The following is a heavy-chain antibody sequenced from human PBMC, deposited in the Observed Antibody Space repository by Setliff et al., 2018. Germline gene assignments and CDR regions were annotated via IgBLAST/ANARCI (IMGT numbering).Heavy chain of an antibody. CDR3: TRHEDRNKCTSSSCYHENDAFDV. J-gene: IGHJ3*01. CDR2: IYHGDSDT. Sequence: GESLKIPCKASGYIFPNYWIGWVRQMPGKGLEWMGVIYHGDSDTRYSPSFQGQVTISADKSINTAYLQWSRLKASDTAIYYGTRHEDRNKCTSSSCYHENDAFDVWGQGAMVTVSS. D-gene: IGHD2-2*01. CDR1: GYIFPNYW. V-gene: IGHV5-51*01.